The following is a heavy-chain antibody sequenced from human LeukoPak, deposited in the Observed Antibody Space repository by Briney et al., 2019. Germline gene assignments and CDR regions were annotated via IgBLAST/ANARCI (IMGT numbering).Heavy chain of an antibody. CDR3: ARHVTATGSADY. Sequence: PSETLSLTCSVSGGSISSSSSYWGWIRQPPGKGLEWIGSIYYSGNTYYHPSLKSRLTISVDTAKNLFSLKLSSVTRADTAVYYCARHVTATGSADYWAEGTLVSVSS. CDR1: GGSISSSSSY. CDR2: IYYSGNT. D-gene: IGHD6-13*01. J-gene: IGHJ4*02. V-gene: IGHV4-39*01.